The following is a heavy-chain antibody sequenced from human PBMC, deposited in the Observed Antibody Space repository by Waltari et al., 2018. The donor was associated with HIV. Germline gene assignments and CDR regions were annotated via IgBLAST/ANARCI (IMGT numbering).Heavy chain of an antibody. Sequence: QVQLVQSGAEVKKPGASVKVSCKASGYTFPSYDINWVRQATGQGLEWMGWMNPNSGNTGYAQKFQGRVTMTRNTSISTAYMELSSLRSEDTAVYYCASGRIAADDYYGMDVWGQGTTVTVSS. D-gene: IGHD6-13*01. CDR2: MNPNSGNT. J-gene: IGHJ6*02. V-gene: IGHV1-8*01. CDR3: ASGRIAADDYYGMDV. CDR1: GYTFPSYD.